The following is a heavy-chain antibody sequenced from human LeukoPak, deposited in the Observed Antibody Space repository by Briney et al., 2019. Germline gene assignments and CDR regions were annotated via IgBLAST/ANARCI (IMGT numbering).Heavy chain of an antibody. CDR1: GFALSSHW. Sequence: PGGSLRLSCAASGFALSSHWMTWVRQVPRRGPEWVANVNRDGSETHYLDSVKGRFTISKDNAKNSLYLQMNSLRAEDTALYHCARNNGMDVWGQGTTVIVSS. CDR2: VNRDGSET. J-gene: IGHJ6*02. V-gene: IGHV3-7*03. CDR3: ARNNGMDV.